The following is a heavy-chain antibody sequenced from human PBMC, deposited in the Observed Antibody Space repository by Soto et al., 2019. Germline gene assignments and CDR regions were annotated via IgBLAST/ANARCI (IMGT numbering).Heavy chain of an antibody. D-gene: IGHD2-21*02. CDR3: ARGGHVVVVTAAFDY. V-gene: IGHV1-46*01. Sequence: ASVKVSCKASGHTFTNYYIHWVRQAPGQGLEWMGTINPSGGHTTYSQNFLGRVTMTRDTSTSTLYMELTSLTSDDTAVYYCARGGHVVVVTAAFDYWGQGTLVTVSS. CDR1: GHTFTNYY. J-gene: IGHJ4*02. CDR2: INPSGGHT.